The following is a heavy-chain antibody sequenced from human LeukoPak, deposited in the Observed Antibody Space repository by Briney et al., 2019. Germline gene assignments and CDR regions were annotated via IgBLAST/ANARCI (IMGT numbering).Heavy chain of an antibody. CDR1: GGSFSGYY. V-gene: IGHV4-34*01. CDR3: ARGRPLHY. CDR2: INHSGST. J-gene: IGHJ4*02. Sequence: PSETLSLTCAVYGGSFSGYYWSWIRQPPGKGLEWIGEINHSGSTNYNPSLKSRVTISVDTSKNQFSLKLSSVTAADTAVYYCARGRPLHYWGQGTLVTVSS.